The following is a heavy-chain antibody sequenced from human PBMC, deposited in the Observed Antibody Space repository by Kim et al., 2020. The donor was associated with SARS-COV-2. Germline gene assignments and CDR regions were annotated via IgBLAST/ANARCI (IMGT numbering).Heavy chain of an antibody. V-gene: IGHV1-46*01. CDR1: GYTITNYY. Sequence: ASVKVSCWASGYTITNYYVHWVRQAPGQGLEWMGIFVPSSGSTTYAQKFQGRVTMTWDMSTNTLYMELTSLRSEDTAIYYCMRDPNFMSRIHSDYWGQGTPVTVSS. J-gene: IGHJ4*02. CDR3: MRDPNFMSRIHSDY. D-gene: IGHD3-16*01. CDR2: FVPSSGST.